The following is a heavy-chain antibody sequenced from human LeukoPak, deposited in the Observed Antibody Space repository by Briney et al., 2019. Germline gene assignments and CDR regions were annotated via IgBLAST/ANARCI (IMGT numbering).Heavy chain of an antibody. Sequence: PGGSLRLSCAASGFTFSSYGMHWVRQAPGKVLEWVAVISYDGSNKYYADSVKGRFTISRDNSKNTLYLQMNSLRAEDTAVYYCARAGEQWLFLSSAGNWFDPWGQGTLVTVSS. D-gene: IGHD6-19*01. V-gene: IGHV3-30*03. CDR1: GFTFSSYG. CDR3: ARAGEQWLFLSSAGNWFDP. CDR2: ISYDGSNK. J-gene: IGHJ5*02.